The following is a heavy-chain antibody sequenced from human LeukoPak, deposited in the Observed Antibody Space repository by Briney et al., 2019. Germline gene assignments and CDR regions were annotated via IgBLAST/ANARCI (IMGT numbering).Heavy chain of an antibody. CDR1: GGSISSTTYY. Sequence: SETLSLTCTVSGGSISSTTYYWGWIRQPPGKGLEWIGSIYYSGSTYYNPSLKSRDSISVDTSKNQFSLKLNSVTAADTAVYYCARLRLLDSSSSDWGQGTLVTVSS. J-gene: IGHJ4*02. CDR2: IYYSGST. V-gene: IGHV4-39*01. D-gene: IGHD6-6*01. CDR3: ARLRLLDSSSSD.